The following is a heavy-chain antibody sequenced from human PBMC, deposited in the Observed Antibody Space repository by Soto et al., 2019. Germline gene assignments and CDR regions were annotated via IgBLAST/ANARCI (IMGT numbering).Heavy chain of an antibody. Sequence: EVQLVESGGGLVQPGGSLRLSCAASGFTFSSYDMHWVRQATGKGLEWVSAIGTAGDTYYPGSVKGRFTISRENAKNSLYLQMNSLRAGDTAVYYCARAKYDILTGYYSLIAVADEYYFDYWGQGTLVTVSS. CDR1: GFTFSSYD. V-gene: IGHV3-13*01. D-gene: IGHD3-9*01. CDR3: ARAKYDILTGYYSLIAVADEYYFDY. CDR2: IGTAGDT. J-gene: IGHJ4*02.